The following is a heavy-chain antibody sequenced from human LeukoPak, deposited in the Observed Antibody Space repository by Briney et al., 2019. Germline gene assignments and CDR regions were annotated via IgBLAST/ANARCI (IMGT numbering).Heavy chain of an antibody. V-gene: IGHV1-46*01. D-gene: IGHD1-1*01. CDR2: INPSGGST. CDR1: GYTFTSYY. J-gene: IGHJ5*02. Sequence: ASVKVSCKASGYTFTSYYMHWVRQAPGQGLEWMGIINPSGGSTSYAQKFQGRVTMTRDMSTSTVYMELSSLRSEDTAVYYCARAPSPDNWNVGWFDPWGQGTLVTVSS. CDR3: ARAPSPDNWNVGWFDP.